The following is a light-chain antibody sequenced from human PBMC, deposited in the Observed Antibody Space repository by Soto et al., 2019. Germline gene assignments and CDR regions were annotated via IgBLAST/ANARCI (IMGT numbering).Light chain of an antibody. CDR1: QSISSSY. Sequence: EIVLTQSPGTLSLSPGERATLSCRASQSISSSYLAWYQQKPGQAPRLLIYAASSRATGIPDRFSGSGSGTDFTLTISRLEPEDFAVYYCQQYNNWPITFGQGTRLEI. CDR3: QQYNNWPIT. V-gene: IGKV3-20*01. CDR2: AAS. J-gene: IGKJ5*01.